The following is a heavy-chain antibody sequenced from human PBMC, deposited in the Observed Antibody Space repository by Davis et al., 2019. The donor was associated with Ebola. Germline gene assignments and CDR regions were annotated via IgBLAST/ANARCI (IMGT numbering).Heavy chain of an antibody. D-gene: IGHD3-22*01. J-gene: IGHJ4*02. CDR2: IYYSGST. CDR1: GYSISSGYY. Sequence: SETLSLTCTVSGYSISSGYYWGWIRQPPGKGLEWIGYIYYSGSTNYNPSLKSRVTISVDTSKNQFSLKLSSVTAADTAVYYCARVNTMIGVDYWGQGTLVTVSS. CDR3: ARVNTMIGVDY. V-gene: IGHV4-61*01.